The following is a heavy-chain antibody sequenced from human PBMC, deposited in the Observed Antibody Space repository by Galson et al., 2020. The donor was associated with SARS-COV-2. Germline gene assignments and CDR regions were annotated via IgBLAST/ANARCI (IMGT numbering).Heavy chain of an antibody. CDR2: ISYDGSNK. Sequence: TGGSLRLSCAASGFTFSSYAMHWVRQAPGKGLEWVAVISYDGSNKYYADSVKGRFTISRDNSKNTLYLQMNSLRAEDTAVYYCARDEDLIGSSSYFDYWGQGTLVTVSS. D-gene: IGHD6-6*01. V-gene: IGHV3-30*04. CDR1: GFTFSSYA. J-gene: IGHJ4*02. CDR3: ARDEDLIGSSSYFDY.